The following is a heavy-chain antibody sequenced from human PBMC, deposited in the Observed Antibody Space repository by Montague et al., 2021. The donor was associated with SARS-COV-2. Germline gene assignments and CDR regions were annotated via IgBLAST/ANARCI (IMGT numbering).Heavy chain of an antibody. J-gene: IGHJ3*01. CDR3: ARHKDVSGWYEDAFDV. V-gene: IGHV4-39*02. D-gene: IGHD6-19*01. CDR2: IYYGGST. CDR1: GGSISSSNYY. Sequence: SETLSLTCSVSGGSISSSNYYWGWIRQPPGKGLEWIGSIYYGGSTYYNPSLKSRFTIPVDSSKNHFSLNLNSVTAADTAVYYCARHKDVSGWYEDAFDVWGPGTTVIVSS.